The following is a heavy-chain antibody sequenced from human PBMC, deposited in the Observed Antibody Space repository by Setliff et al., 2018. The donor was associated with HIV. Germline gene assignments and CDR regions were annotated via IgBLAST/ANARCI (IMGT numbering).Heavy chain of an antibody. CDR2: IYYSGST. J-gene: IGHJ4*02. Sequence: SETLSLTCTVTDDSISRSSYYWAWIRQPPGKGLEWIGYIYYSGSTKYNPSLKSRVTISADTSKNQFSLKLSSVTAADTAVYYCARGPYCSGGSCYSSLDYWGQGTLVTVSS. CDR1: DDSISRSSYY. CDR3: ARGPYCSGGSCYSSLDY. D-gene: IGHD2-15*01. V-gene: IGHV4-61*05.